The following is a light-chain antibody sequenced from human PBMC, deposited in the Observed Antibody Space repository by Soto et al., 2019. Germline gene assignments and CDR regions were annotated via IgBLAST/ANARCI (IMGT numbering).Light chain of an antibody. CDR3: QQYGSSSFT. CDR1: QSVSSSY. V-gene: IGKV3-20*01. Sequence: EIVLTQSPGTLSLSPGERATLSCRASQSVSSSYLAWYQQKPGQAPRLLSYGASSRSTGIPGRFSGSGSGTDFTLTISRLEPEDFAVYYCQQYGSSSFTFGPGTKVDIK. J-gene: IGKJ3*01. CDR2: GAS.